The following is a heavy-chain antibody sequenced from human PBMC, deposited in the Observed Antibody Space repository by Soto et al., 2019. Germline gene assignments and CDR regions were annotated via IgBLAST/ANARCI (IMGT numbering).Heavy chain of an antibody. Sequence: ASVKVSCKASGYTFTGYYMHWVRQAPGQGLEWMGWINPNSGGTNYAQKFQGRVTMTRDASISTAYMELSRLRSDDTAVYYCARDPVAGTGGHSYYYYGMDVWGQGTTVTVSS. D-gene: IGHD6-19*01. CDR2: INPNSGGT. J-gene: IGHJ6*02. V-gene: IGHV1-2*02. CDR1: GYTFTGYY. CDR3: ARDPVAGTGGHSYYYYGMDV.